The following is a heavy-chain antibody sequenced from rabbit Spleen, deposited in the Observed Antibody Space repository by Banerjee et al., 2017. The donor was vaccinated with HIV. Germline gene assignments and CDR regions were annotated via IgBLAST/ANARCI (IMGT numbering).Heavy chain of an antibody. V-gene: IGHV1S45*01. Sequence: QEQLVESGGGLVQPEGSQTLTCTASGFDFSNYWMNWVRQAPGKGLEWIACIDSGSRDFIYYASWAKGRFTISKTSSTTVTLQMTSLTVADTATYFCARDPSSDYYAGFNLWGPGTLVTVS. CDR2: IDSGSRDFI. CDR3: ARDPSSDYYAGFNL. CDR1: GFDFSNYW. D-gene: IGHD1-1*01. J-gene: IGHJ4*01.